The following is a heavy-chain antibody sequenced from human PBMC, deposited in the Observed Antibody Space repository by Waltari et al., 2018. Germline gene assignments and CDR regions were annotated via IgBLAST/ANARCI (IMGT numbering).Heavy chain of an antibody. V-gene: IGHV3-23*03. CDR2: SDSGGST. CDR3: AIFQLTTVTTPGDAFDI. Sequence: EVQLLESGGGLVQPGGSLRLSCAASGFTFSSYAMSWVRQAPGKGLEWVSVSDSGGSTYYADSVKGRFTISRDNSKNTLYLQMNSLRAEDTAVYYCAIFQLTTVTTPGDAFDIWGQGTMVTVSS. J-gene: IGHJ3*02. CDR1: GFTFSSYA. D-gene: IGHD4-17*01.